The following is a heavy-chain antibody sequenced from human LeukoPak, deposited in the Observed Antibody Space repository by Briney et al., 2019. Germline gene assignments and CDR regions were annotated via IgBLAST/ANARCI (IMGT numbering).Heavy chain of an antibody. Sequence: PAGSLTLSCAASGFTVSSNYMNWVRQAPGKGLEWVSVIYSGGSTYYADSVKGRFTISRDNSKNTLYLQMNSLRAEDTAVYYCARSRYSTTWSSSWEFDYWGEGTVDPVSS. CDR1: GFTVSSNY. D-gene: IGHD6-13*01. CDR2: IYSGGST. CDR3: ARSRYSTTWSSSWEFDY. V-gene: IGHV3-66*01. J-gene: IGHJ4*02.